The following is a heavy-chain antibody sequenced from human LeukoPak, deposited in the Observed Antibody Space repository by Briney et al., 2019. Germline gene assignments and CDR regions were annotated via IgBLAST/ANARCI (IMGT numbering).Heavy chain of an antibody. CDR1: GFTFSSYS. J-gene: IGHJ4*02. CDR3: ARGPSFYDFWSGYYSFRFDY. CDR2: IKQDGSEK. Sequence: PGGSLRLSCAASGFTFSSYSMNWVRQAPGKGLEWVANIKQDGSEKYYVDSVKGRFTISRDNAKNSLYLQMNSLRAEDTAVYYCARGPSFYDFWSGYYSFRFDYWGQGTLVTVSS. V-gene: IGHV3-7*01. D-gene: IGHD3-3*01.